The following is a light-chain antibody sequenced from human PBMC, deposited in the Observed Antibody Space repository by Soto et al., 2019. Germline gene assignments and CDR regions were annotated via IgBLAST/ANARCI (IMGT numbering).Light chain of an antibody. CDR2: AAS. V-gene: IGKV1-39*01. J-gene: IGKJ1*01. Sequence: DIQMTQSPSSLSASVGDRVTITCRASQSISSYLNWYQQKPGKAPKLLIYAASSLQSGVPSRFSGSGSGTNFTLPISSLQPEDFTTYYCQQSYSTPRTFGQGNKGEIK. CDR3: QQSYSTPRT. CDR1: QSISSY.